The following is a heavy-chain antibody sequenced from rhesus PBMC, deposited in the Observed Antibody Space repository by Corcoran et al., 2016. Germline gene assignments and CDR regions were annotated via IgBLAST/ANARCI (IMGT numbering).Heavy chain of an antibody. CDR2: ISYDGSKK. D-gene: IGHD2-21*01. CDR3: ARDRLLYWGWSEYGLDS. CDR1: GFTLSSYG. V-gene: IGHV3-54*02. J-gene: IGHJ6*01. Sequence: EVQLVESGGGLVQPGGSLRLSCAASGFTLSSYGMHWVRQAPGKGLEWVAVISYDGSKKYYADAVKDRFTSSRDNSKNILYLQMNNLKLEDTAVYYCARDRLLYWGWSEYGLDSWGQGVVVTVSS.